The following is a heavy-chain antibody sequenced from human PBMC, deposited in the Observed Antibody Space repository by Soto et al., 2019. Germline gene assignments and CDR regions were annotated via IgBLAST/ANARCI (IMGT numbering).Heavy chain of an antibody. V-gene: IGHV4-59*12. CDR2: IYYSGST. J-gene: IGHJ5*02. CDR3: ARVAYCGGDCYRGFDP. Sequence: SETLSLTCTVSGGSISSYYRSWIREPPGKGLEWIGYIYYSGSTNYNPSLKSRVTISVDRSKNQFSLKLSSVTAADTAVYYCARVAYCGGDCYRGFDPWGQGTLVTVSS. CDR1: GGSISSYY. D-gene: IGHD2-21*02.